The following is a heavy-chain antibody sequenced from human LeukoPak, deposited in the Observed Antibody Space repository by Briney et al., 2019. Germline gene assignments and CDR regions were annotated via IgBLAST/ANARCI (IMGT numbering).Heavy chain of an antibody. V-gene: IGHV3-48*02. D-gene: IGHD5-18*01. Sequence: PGGSLRLSCAASGFTFRSYAMQWVHQAPGKGLEWVSYITYNSGTIFYADSVKGRFTISRDNAKDSLYLQMSSLRDEDTAVYYCARDSGYSYADDYWGQGTLVTVSS. J-gene: IGHJ4*02. CDR1: GFTFRSYA. CDR3: ARDSGYSYADDY. CDR2: ITYNSGTI.